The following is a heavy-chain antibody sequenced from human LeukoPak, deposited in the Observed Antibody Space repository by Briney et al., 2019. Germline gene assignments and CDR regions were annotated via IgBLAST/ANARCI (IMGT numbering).Heavy chain of an antibody. CDR1: GGSVISNNFY. CDR2: IYYTGNT. Sequence: SETLSLTCTVSGGSVISNNFYWGWIRQPPGKGLEWIGSIYYTGNTYYNPSLKSRVTISVDRSKNQFSLKLSSVTAADTAVYYCARDQGHPDAFDIWGQGTMVTVSS. V-gene: IGHV4-39*07. J-gene: IGHJ3*02. CDR3: ARDQGHPDAFDI.